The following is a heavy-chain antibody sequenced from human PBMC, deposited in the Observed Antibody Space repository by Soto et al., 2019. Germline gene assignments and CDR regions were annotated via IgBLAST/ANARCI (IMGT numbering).Heavy chain of an antibody. V-gene: IGHV5-51*01. CDR1: GYSFTSYW. Sequence: GESLKISCKGSGYSFTSYWIGWVRQMPGKGLEWMGIIYPGDSDTRYSPSCQGQVTTSADKSIGTAYLQWSSLKASDTAMYYCARGGSGSYGLYAYYYGMDVWGQGTTVTVSS. CDR2: IYPGDSDT. D-gene: IGHD1-26*01. J-gene: IGHJ6*02. CDR3: ARGGSGSYGLYAYYYGMDV.